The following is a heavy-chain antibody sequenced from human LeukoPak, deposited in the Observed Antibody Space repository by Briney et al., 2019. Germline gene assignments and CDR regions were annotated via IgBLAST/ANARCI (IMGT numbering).Heavy chain of an antibody. Sequence: ASVKVSCKASGYTFTSYGISWVRQAPGQGLEWMGWISAYNGNTNYAQKLQGRVTMTTDTSTSTAYMELSSLRSEDTAVYYCTSVVVAAPDYYFDYWGQGTLVTVSS. CDR3: TSVVVAAPDYYFDY. D-gene: IGHD2-15*01. CDR2: ISAYNGNT. CDR1: GYTFTSYG. J-gene: IGHJ4*02. V-gene: IGHV1-18*01.